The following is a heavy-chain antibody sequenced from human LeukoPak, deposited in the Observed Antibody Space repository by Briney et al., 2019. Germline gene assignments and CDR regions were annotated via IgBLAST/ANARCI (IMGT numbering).Heavy chain of an antibody. CDR3: ARAAPLPSPSTD. CDR1: GFTVTSND. J-gene: IGHJ4*02. CDR2: INSDGSST. V-gene: IGHV3-74*01. Sequence: PGGSLRLSCAASGFTVTSNDMSWVRQAPGKGLVWVSRINSDGSSTSYADSVKGRFTISRDNAKNTLYLQMNSLRAEDTAVYYCARAAPLPSPSTDWGQGTLVTVSS.